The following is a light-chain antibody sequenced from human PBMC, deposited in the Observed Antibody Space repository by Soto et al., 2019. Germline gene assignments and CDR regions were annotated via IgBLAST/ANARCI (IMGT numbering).Light chain of an antibody. CDR2: AAS. J-gene: IGKJ4*01. Sequence: IQMTMSQCFVSASVGHRLTIACRANQGIRSYLAWYQQKPGKAPQLLSYAASSLQRGVPSRFSGRGSGTDFTLTISSLQPEDVATYNCQQANSLPLTFGGGTKVDI. V-gene: IGKV1-12*01. CDR3: QQANSLPLT. CDR1: QGIRSY.